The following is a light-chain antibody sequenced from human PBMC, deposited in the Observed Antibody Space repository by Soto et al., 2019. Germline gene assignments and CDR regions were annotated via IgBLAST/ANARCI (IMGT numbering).Light chain of an antibody. CDR1: QGISSY. CDR2: AAS. V-gene: IGKV1-27*01. CDR3: QKYNSAPLT. J-gene: IGKJ4*01. Sequence: DIQMTQSPSSLSASVGDRVTITCRASQGISSYLAWYQQKPGKVPKVLIYAASTLQSGVPSRFSGSGSGTDFTLTIISLQPEDAATYYCQKYNSAPLTFGGGTKWEIQ.